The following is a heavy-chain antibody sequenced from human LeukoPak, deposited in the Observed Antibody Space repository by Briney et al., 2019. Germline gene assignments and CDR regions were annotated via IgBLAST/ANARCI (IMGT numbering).Heavy chain of an antibody. CDR2: ILYTGRT. V-gene: IGHV4-39*01. CDR3: VRSLVGGRDC. Sequence: RPSETLSLTCSVSGASINSSSYYWGWIRQPPGKGLEWIGSILYTGRTYYNPSLKSRVTISVDTSKNQFSLNLNSMTAADTAVYYCVRSLVGGRDCWGQGTLVTVSS. CDR1: GASINSSSYY. J-gene: IGHJ4*02. D-gene: IGHD1-26*01.